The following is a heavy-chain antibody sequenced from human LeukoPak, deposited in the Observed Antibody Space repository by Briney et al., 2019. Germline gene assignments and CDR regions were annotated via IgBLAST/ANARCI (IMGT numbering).Heavy chain of an antibody. CDR1: GYTFTSYV. V-gene: IGHV1-18*01. J-gene: IGHJ3*01. CDR3: ARDEVNGVNDAFDL. Sequence: ASVKVSCKASGYTFTSYVISGGRQAPEQGFGWLGNINPNNRGTNYPQKLQGRVTVTRDTSTSTVYMELSSLRSEDTAVYYCARDEVNGVNDAFDLWGQGTKVTVSS. D-gene: IGHD4-17*01. CDR2: INPNNRGT.